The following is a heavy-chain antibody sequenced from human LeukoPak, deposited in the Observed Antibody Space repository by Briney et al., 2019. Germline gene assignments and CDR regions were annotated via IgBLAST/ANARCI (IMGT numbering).Heavy chain of an antibody. CDR1: GFTFDDYA. V-gene: IGHV3-9*01. CDR3: ARETTYYGSGSYYKAFDY. J-gene: IGHJ4*02. CDR2: ISWNSGTI. D-gene: IGHD3-10*01. Sequence: GGSLRLSCAAPGFTFDDYAMHWVRHAPGKGLEWVSGISWNSGTIVYADSVKGRFTISRDNAKNSLYLQMNSLRAEDTAVYYCARETTYYGSGSYYKAFDYWGQGTLVTVSS.